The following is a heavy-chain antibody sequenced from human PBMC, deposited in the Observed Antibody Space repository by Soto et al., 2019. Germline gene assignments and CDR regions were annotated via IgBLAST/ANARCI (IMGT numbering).Heavy chain of an antibody. J-gene: IGHJ6*02. CDR2: IIPILGIP. Sequence: SVKVSCKASGGTFSSYTISWVRQAPGQGLEWKGRIIPILGIPDYAQKFQGRVTITADESTSTAYMELTGLRSDDTAVYYCASDKDRLQLGGNYYYILDVWGQGTTVTVSS. CDR1: GGTFSSYT. V-gene: IGHV1-69*02. D-gene: IGHD5-12*01. CDR3: ASDKDRLQLGGNYYYILDV.